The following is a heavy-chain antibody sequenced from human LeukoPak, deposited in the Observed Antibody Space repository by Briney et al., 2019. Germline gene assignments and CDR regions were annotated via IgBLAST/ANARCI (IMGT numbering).Heavy chain of an antibody. D-gene: IGHD6-13*01. CDR2: INYDGSST. V-gene: IGHV3-74*01. J-gene: IGHJ6*02. Sequence: GGSLRLSCAASGFTFSSYWMHWVRQAPGKGLVWVSRINYDGSSTSYADSVKGRFTTSRDNAKNTLYLQMNSLRAEDTAVYYCAREAAAGTAGAYGMDVWGQGTTVTVSS. CDR3: AREAAAGTAGAYGMDV. CDR1: GFTFSSYW.